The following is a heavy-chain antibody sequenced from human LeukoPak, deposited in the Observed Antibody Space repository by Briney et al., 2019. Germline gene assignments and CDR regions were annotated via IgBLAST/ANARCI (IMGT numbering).Heavy chain of an antibody. V-gene: IGHV3-15*01. Sequence: PGGSLRLSCAASGFTFSNGWMSWVRQAPGKGLEWVGRIKSKTGGGTTDYAAPVKGRFTISRDDSKNTLYLQMNSLKTEDTAVYYCTTVRGSYCGDAFHIWGQGTMVTVSS. D-gene: IGHD1-26*01. CDR2: IKSKTGGGTT. CDR1: GFTFSNGW. J-gene: IGHJ3*02. CDR3: TTVRGSYCGDAFHI.